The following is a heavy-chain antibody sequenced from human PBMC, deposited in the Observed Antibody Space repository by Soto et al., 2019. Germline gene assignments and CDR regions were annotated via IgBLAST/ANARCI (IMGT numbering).Heavy chain of an antibody. CDR2: IKSKADGERI. D-gene: IGHD3-10*01. J-gene: IGHJ6*02. V-gene: IGHV3-15*01. CDR3: GDLDGSYCGIDV. CDR1: KVTAW. Sequence: EVQLVASGGGWVKPGGSLRLSCGASKVTAWMSWVRQAPGKGREWVGRIKSKADGERIDYAAPVQGRFTISRDDSKDMVYLEMNSLKIADTAVYSCGDLDGSYCGIDVWGQGTTVTVSS.